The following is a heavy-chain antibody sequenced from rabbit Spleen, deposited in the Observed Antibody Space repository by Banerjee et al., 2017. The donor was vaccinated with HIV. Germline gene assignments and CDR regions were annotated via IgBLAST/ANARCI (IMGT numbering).Heavy chain of an antibody. CDR1: GFSFSSSAY. CDR3: ARDTGSSFSSYGMDL. V-gene: IGHV1S40*01. D-gene: IGHD8-1*01. Sequence: QSLEESGGDLVKPGASLTLTCTASGFSFSSSAYMCWVRQAPGKGLEWIACIDTGSSGFTYFATWAKGRFTCSKTSSTTVTLQMTRLTAADTATYFCARDTGSSFSSYGMDLWGQGTLVTVS. CDR2: IDTGSSGFT. J-gene: IGHJ6*01.